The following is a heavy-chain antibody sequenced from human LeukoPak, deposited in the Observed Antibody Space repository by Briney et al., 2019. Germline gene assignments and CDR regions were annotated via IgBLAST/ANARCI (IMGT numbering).Heavy chain of an antibody. Sequence: EASLKVSCTASGYTFTVYYMHWLRQAPGQGLQWMGWINPNSGGTNYAQKFQGRVTMTRDTSISTAYMELSRLRSDDTAVYYCASSYCSGGSCYWFDPWGQGTLVTVSS. CDR3: ASSYCSGGSCYWFDP. J-gene: IGHJ5*02. D-gene: IGHD2-15*01. CDR2: INPNSGGT. CDR1: GYTFTVYY. V-gene: IGHV1-2*02.